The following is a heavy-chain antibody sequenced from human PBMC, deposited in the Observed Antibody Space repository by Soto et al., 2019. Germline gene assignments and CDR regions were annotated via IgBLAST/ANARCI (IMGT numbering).Heavy chain of an antibody. V-gene: IGHV3-48*02. Sequence: WGSLRISSASSVFTFSRHDMSWVRQAPGKGLEWVSYISSSSSTIYYADSVKGRFTISRDNAKNSLYLQMNSLRDEDTAVYYCARESYDFWSAAYGGMDVWGQGTTVTVSS. J-gene: IGHJ6*01. CDR2: ISSSSSTI. CDR1: VFTFSRHD. CDR3: ARESYDFWSAAYGGMDV. D-gene: IGHD3-3*01.